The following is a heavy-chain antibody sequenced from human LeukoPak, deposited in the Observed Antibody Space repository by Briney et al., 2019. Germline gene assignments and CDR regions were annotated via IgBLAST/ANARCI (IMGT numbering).Heavy chain of an antibody. Sequence: GASAKVSCKASGYTFTGYYMHWVRQAPGQGLEWMGWINPNSGGTNYAQKFQGRVTMTRDTSISTAYMELSRLRSDDTAAYYCARVSRILYQREYFQHWGQGTLVTVSS. J-gene: IGHJ1*01. D-gene: IGHD2-8*01. CDR2: INPNSGGT. V-gene: IGHV1-2*02. CDR1: GYTFTGYY. CDR3: ARVSRILYQREYFQH.